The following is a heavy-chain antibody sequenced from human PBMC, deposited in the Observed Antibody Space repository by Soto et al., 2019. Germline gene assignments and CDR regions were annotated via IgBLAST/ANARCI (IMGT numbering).Heavy chain of an antibody. V-gene: IGHV1-8*01. J-gene: IGHJ4*02. Sequence: ASVKVSCKASGYTFTSYDVNWVRLAPGQGLEWMGWMNPNSGGTDYAQKFQGRVTMTRNISISTAYMELSSLRSEDTAVYYCASRVGATSFDFDYWGQGTLVTVSS. CDR1: GYTFTSYD. CDR3: ASRVGATSFDFDY. CDR2: MNPNSGGT. D-gene: IGHD1-26*01.